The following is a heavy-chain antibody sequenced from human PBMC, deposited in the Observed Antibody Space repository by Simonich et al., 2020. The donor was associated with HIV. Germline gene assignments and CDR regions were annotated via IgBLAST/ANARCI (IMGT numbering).Heavy chain of an antibody. Sequence: EVQLVESGGGLVQPGRSLRLSCAASGFTFDDYAMHWVRQAPGKGLEGGSGIRLNSGRIGYADSVKGRFTISRDNAKNSLYLQMNSLRAEDMALYYCAKDRYSSSSGSFDYWGQGTLVTVSS. J-gene: IGHJ4*02. D-gene: IGHD6-6*01. CDR2: IRLNSGRI. CDR3: AKDRYSSSSGSFDY. V-gene: IGHV3-9*03. CDR1: GFTFDDYA.